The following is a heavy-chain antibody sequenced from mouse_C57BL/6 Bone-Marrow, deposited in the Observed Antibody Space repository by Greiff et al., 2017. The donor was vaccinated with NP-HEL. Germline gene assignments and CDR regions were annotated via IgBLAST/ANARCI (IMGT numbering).Heavy chain of an antibody. Sequence: EVQLQQSGPELVKPGASVKISCKASGYTFTDYYMNWVKQSHGKSLEWIGDINPNNGGTSYNQKFKGKATLTVDKSSSTASMELRSLSSEDSAVYDSAPLITGFAYWGQGTLVTVSA. CDR3: APLITGFAY. V-gene: IGHV1-26*01. D-gene: IGHD1-1*01. CDR1: GYTFTDYY. CDR2: INPNNGGT. J-gene: IGHJ3*01.